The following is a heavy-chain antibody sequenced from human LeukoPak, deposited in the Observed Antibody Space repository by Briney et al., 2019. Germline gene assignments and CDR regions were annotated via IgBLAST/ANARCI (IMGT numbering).Heavy chain of an antibody. CDR2: ISSGSSTI. D-gene: IGHD2-15*01. V-gene: IGHV3-48*01. J-gene: IGHJ4*02. CDR3: ASDCSGGSLRY. Sequence: PGGSLRLSCAASGFSFSSYSMNWVRQAPGKGLEWISYISSGSSTIFYADSVKVRFTISRDNAKNSLYLQMNSLRAEDTAVYYCASDCSGGSLRYWGQGTLVTVSS. CDR1: GFSFSSYS.